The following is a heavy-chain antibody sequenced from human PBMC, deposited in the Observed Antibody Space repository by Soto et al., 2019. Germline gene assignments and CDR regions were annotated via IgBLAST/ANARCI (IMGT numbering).Heavy chain of an antibody. D-gene: IGHD3-10*01. CDR3: AKKVNSGPGSQYFDY. CDR1: GFTFSSYS. J-gene: IGHJ4*02. CDR2: FRSSGDGGTT. V-gene: IGHV3-23*01. Sequence: PGWSLRLSCAASGFTFSSYSMSWVRQAPGKGLEWVSGFRSSGDGGTTYYADSVKGRFTISRDNSKNTLFLQMNSLRAEDTAIYYCAKKVNSGPGSQYFDYWGQGTLVTGSS.